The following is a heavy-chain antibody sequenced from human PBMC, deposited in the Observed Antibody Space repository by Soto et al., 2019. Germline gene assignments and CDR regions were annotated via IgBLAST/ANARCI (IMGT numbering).Heavy chain of an antibody. CDR1: GITISNYP. V-gene: IGHV3-23*01. D-gene: IGHD3-22*01. CDR2: ISGSGGRT. Sequence: EVQLLESGGGLVQPGGSLRLSCAASGITISNYPMSWVRQAPGKGLDWVSGISGSGGRTYYADSAKGRFTISKDISKNSLSLQLDSLGVEDTAVYFCVKDDGGYPSTAPPWGQGTLVTVSS. CDR3: VKDDGGYPSTAPP. J-gene: IGHJ5*02.